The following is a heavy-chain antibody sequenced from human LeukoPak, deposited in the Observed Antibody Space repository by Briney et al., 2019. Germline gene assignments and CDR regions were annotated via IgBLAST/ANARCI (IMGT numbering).Heavy chain of an antibody. J-gene: IGHJ6*02. Sequence: AGGCLRLSSAASVFTFSSYGMHCVRQAPGRGLERVAVKWYDGSNKYYADSVKGRFTISRDNSKNTLYLRMNSLRAEDTAVYYCAREAAAGTWYYGMDVWGQGTTVTVSS. CDR1: VFTFSSYG. D-gene: IGHD6-13*01. CDR2: KWYDGSNK. CDR3: AREAAAGTWYYGMDV. V-gene: IGHV3-33*01.